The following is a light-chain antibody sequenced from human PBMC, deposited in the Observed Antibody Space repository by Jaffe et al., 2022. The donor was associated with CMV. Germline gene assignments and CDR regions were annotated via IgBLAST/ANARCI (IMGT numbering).Light chain of an antibody. J-gene: IGKJ2*01. CDR2: KAS. V-gene: IGKV1-5*03. CDR1: QTINSW. CDR3: QQYNSFSYT. Sequence: DIQMTQSPSILSASVGDRVTITCRASQTINSWLAWYQQKPGKAPKLLIYKASDLERGVPSRFSGSRSGTEFTLTISSLQPEDFATYYCQQYNSFSYTFGQGTKLEIK.